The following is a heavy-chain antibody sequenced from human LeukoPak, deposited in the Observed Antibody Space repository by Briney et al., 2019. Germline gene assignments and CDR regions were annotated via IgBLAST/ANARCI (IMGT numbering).Heavy chain of an antibody. CDR2: IKSRTDGGTT. CDR3: VSQWFDY. V-gene: IGHV3-15*01. J-gene: IGHJ4*02. D-gene: IGHD2-8*01. CDR1: GFSFTNAW. Sequence: GGSLRLSCAASGFSFTNAWMSWVRQAPGKGLEWVGHIKSRTDGGTTDYAAPVKGRFTISRDDSKNTLYLQMSSLKTEDTAVYYCVSQWFDYWGQGTLVTVSS.